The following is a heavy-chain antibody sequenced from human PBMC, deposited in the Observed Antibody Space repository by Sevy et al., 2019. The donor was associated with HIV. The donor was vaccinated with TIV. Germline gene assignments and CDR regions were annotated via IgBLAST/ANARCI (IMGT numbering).Heavy chain of an antibody. J-gene: IGHJ4*02. Sequence: ASVKVSCKASGYIFKSYGMNWVRQAPGQGLEWMGHISGFNGDTNYAQKFQGRVTMTTDTSTTTAYMELRSLRSDDTAGYYGGRGGIVVAGKAPDYWGQGTLVTVSS. CDR3: GRGGIVVAGKAPDY. V-gene: IGHV1-18*01. CDR2: ISGFNGDT. D-gene: IGHD6-19*01. CDR1: GYIFKSYG.